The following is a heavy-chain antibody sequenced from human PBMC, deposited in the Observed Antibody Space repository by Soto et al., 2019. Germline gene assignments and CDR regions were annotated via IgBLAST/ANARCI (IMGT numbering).Heavy chain of an antibody. Sequence: GGSLRLSCAASGFMFSAYWMSWVRQAPGKGLEWVANIHGDGGKIYYVDSVKGRFTISRDNAKNTLYLQMNSLRAEDTAVYYCAKTRAPGGYYGMDVWGQGTTVTVSS. CDR3: AKTRAPGGYYGMDV. V-gene: IGHV3-7*01. CDR1: GFMFSAYW. CDR2: IHGDGGKI. J-gene: IGHJ6*02.